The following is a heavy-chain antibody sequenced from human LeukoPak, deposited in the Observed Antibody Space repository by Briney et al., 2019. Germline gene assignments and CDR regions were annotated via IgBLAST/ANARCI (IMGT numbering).Heavy chain of an antibody. CDR2: ISYDGSNK. J-gene: IGHJ4*02. D-gene: IGHD7-27*01. CDR1: GFTFSSYG. Sequence: GGSRRLSCAASGFTFSSYGMHWVRQAPGKGLEWVAVISYDGSNKYYADSVKGRFTISRDNSKNTLYLQMNSLRAEDTAVYYCAKDGGLWVSAHWGDSWGRGTLVTVSS. V-gene: IGHV3-30*18. CDR3: AKDGGLWVSAHWGDS.